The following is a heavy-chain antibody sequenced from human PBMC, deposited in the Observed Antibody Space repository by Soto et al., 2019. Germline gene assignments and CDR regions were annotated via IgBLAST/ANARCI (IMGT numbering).Heavy chain of an antibody. V-gene: IGHV4-59*08. CDR3: ARQGLYCSGGSCYWYFDY. Sequence: SETLSLTCTVSGGSISSYYWSWIRQPPGKELEWIGYIYYSGSTNYNPSLKSRVTISVDTSKNQFSLKLSSVTAADTAVYYCARQGLYCSGGSCYWYFDYWGQGTLVTVSS. J-gene: IGHJ4*02. CDR1: GGSISSYY. D-gene: IGHD2-15*01. CDR2: IYYSGST.